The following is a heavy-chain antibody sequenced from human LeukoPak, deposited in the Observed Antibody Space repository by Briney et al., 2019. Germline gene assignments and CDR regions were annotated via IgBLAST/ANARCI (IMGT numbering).Heavy chain of an antibody. CDR1: GDSISSGDYY. CDR3: GRAHGYSGSYWALEH. CDR2: IHYSGST. D-gene: IGHD1-26*01. J-gene: IGHJ1*01. V-gene: IGHV4-30-4*01. Sequence: SETLSLTCTVSGDSISSGDYYWSWIRQPPGKGLEWIGYIHYSGSTHYNPSLKSRVTVSVDTSKNQFSLNLRSMTAADTAVYFCGRAHGYSGSYWALEHWGQGTLVTVSS.